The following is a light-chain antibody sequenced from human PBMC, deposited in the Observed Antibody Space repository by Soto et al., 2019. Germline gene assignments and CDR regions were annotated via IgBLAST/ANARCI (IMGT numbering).Light chain of an antibody. J-gene: IGKJ3*01. CDR2: DAS. V-gene: IGKV3-11*01. Sequence: EIVVTQSRSGLCCSPGETCTLSGRASESTSGYLAWYQQKPGQAPRLLIYDASNRATGIPARFSGSGSGTDFTLTISSLEPEDFAVYYCQQRSNIFGPGTKVDSK. CDR1: ESTSGY. CDR3: QQRSNI.